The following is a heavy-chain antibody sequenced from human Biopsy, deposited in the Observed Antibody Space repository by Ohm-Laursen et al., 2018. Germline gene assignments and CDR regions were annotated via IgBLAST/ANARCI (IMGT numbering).Heavy chain of an antibody. Sequence: VSSVKVSCKASGGTVSRYAISWVRQAPGQGLEWMGGIIPVFGLATYAQRLQGRVSITADTSTNTAYMELSSLRSDDTAVYFCARGLPTEYGDYFSLDYWGQGTLVIVSS. CDR3: ARGLPTEYGDYFSLDY. J-gene: IGHJ4*02. CDR2: IIPVFGLA. D-gene: IGHD4-17*01. V-gene: IGHV1-69*17. CDR1: GGTVSRYA.